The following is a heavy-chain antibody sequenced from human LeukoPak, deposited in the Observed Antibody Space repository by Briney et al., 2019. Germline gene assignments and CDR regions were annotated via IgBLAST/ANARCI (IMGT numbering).Heavy chain of an antibody. CDR1: GFTFSSYA. D-gene: IGHD5-18*01. Sequence: GGSLRLSCAASGFTFSSYAMHWVRQAPGKGLEWVAVISYDGSNKYYADSVKGRFTISRDNSKNTLYLQMNSLRAEDTAVYYCARGYSYDNYFDYWGQGTLVTVSS. CDR2: ISYDGSNK. CDR3: ARGYSYDNYFDY. V-gene: IGHV3-30-3*01. J-gene: IGHJ4*02.